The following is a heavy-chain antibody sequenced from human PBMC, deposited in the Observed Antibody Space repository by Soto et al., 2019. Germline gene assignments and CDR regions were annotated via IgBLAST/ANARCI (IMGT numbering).Heavy chain of an antibody. D-gene: IGHD3-22*01. J-gene: IGHJ4*02. V-gene: IGHV3-66*01. Sequence: GGSLRLSCAASGFTVSNNYMSWVRQAPGKGLEWVSVIYSGGSTYYADSVKGRFTISRDNSKNTLYLQMNSLRAEDTAVYYCARDYYDSSGYPSYFDYWGQGTLVTVSS. CDR1: GFTVSNNY. CDR3: ARDYYDSSGYPSYFDY. CDR2: IYSGGST.